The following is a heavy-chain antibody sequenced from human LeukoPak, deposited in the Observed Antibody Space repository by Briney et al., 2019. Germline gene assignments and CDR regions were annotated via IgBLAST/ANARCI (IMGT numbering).Heavy chain of an antibody. J-gene: IGHJ4*02. CDR2: INWSGGST. D-gene: IGHD1-26*01. Sequence: PGGSLRLSCAASGFTFDDYAMSWVRQAPGKGLGWVSDINWSGGSTNYAHSVKGRFTISRDNAKNSLYLQMNSLRAEDTALYYCARLSSSGNYSPIDYWGQGTLVTVSS. V-gene: IGHV3-20*04. CDR1: GFTFDDYA. CDR3: ARLSSSGNYSPIDY.